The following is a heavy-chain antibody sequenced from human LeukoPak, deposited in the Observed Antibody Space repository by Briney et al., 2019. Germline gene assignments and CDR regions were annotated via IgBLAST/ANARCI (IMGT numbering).Heavy chain of an antibody. CDR2: INTNTRNP. D-gene: IGHD3-10*01. CDR1: GYTFTSYA. J-gene: IGHJ4*02. Sequence: ASVKVSCKASGYTFTSYAMNWVRQAPGQGLEWMGWINTNTRNPTYAQGFTGRFVFSLDTSVSTAYLQISSLKAEDTAVYYCARDPGSSPYHQFDYWGQGTLVTVSS. CDR3: ARDPGSSPYHQFDY. V-gene: IGHV7-4-1*02.